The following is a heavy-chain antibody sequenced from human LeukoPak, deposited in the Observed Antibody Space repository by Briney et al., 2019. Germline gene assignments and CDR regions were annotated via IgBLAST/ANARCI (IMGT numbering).Heavy chain of an antibody. CDR2: IYHSGST. Sequence: PSETLSLTCGVYGESFSGYDWSWIRQPPGKGLEWIGSIYHSGSTYYNPSLKSRVTISVDTSKNQFSLKLSSVTAADTAVYYCAREVWISSSSLPARYYFDYWGQGTLVTVSS. CDR1: GESFSGYD. CDR3: AREVWISSSSLPARYYFDY. D-gene: IGHD6-6*01. J-gene: IGHJ4*02. V-gene: IGHV4-34*01.